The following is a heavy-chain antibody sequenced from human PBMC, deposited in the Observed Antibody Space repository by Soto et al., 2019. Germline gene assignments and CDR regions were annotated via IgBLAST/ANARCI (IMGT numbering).Heavy chain of an antibody. Sequence: SETLSLTCTVSGGSISSGDYYWSWIRQPPGKGLEWIGYIYYSGSTYYNPSLKSRVTISVDTSKNQFSLKLSSVTAAGTAVYYCARDCRSQDFDWFGWFDPWGQGTLVTVSS. V-gene: IGHV4-30-4*01. CDR1: GGSISSGDYY. D-gene: IGHD3-9*01. CDR2: IYYSGST. CDR3: ARDCRSQDFDWFGWFDP. J-gene: IGHJ5*02.